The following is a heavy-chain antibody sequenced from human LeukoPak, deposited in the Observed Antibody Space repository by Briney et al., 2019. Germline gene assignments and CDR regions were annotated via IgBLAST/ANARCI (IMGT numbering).Heavy chain of an antibody. V-gene: IGHV4-39*01. CDR2: IYHNGNT. J-gene: IGHJ4*02. CDR3: ARLGRGGSGSFYFDY. Sequence: SETLSLTCTVSGGSISSSSFYWGWIRQPPGKGLEWIGSIYHNGNTYYNPSLKSRVTISVDTSKNQFSLKLSSVTAADTAVYYCARLGRGGSGSFYFDYWGQGTLVTVSS. CDR1: GGSISSSSFY. D-gene: IGHD3-10*01.